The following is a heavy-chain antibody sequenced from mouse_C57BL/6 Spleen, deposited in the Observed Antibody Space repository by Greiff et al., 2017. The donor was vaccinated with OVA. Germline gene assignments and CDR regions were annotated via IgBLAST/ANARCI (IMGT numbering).Heavy chain of an antibody. D-gene: IGHD1-1*01. V-gene: IGHV5-4*03. CDR1: GFTFSSYA. CDR2: ISDGGSYT. CDR3: ARVYYYGSSSYFDY. J-gene: IGHJ2*01. Sequence: EVMLVESGGGLVKPGGSLKLSCAASGFTFSSYAMSWVRQTPEKRLEWVATISDGGSYTYYPDNVKGRFTISRDNAKNNLYLQMSHLKSEDTAMYYCARVYYYGSSSYFDYWGQGTTLTVSS.